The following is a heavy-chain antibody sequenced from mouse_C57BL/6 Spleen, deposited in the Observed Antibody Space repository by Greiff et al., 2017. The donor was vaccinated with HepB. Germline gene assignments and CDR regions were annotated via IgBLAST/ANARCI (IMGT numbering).Heavy chain of an antibody. CDR3: TTPLTTVVAPYFDY. J-gene: IGHJ2*01. CDR1: GFNIKDDY. D-gene: IGHD1-1*01. V-gene: IGHV14-4*01. Sequence: EVQLQQSGAELVRPGASVKLSCTASGFNIKDDYMHWVKQRPEQGLEWIGWIDPENGDTEYASKFQGKATITADTSSNTAYLQLSSLTSEDTAVYYCTTPLTTVVAPYFDYWGQGTTLTVSS. CDR2: IDPENGDT.